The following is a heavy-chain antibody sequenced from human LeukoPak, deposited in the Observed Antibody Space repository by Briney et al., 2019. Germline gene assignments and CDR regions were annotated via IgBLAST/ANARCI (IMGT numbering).Heavy chain of an antibody. V-gene: IGHV4-34*01. CDR3: ARGSVWELPFDY. CDR1: GGSFSGYY. Sequence: PSETLSLTCAAYGGSFSGYYWSWIRQPPGKGLEWIGEINHSGSTNYNPSLKSRVTISVDTSKNQFSLKLSSVTAADTAVYYCARGSVWELPFDYWGQGTLVTVSS. CDR2: INHSGST. D-gene: IGHD1-26*01. J-gene: IGHJ4*02.